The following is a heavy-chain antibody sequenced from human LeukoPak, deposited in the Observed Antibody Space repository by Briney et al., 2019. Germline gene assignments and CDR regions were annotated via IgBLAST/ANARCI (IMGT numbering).Heavy chain of an antibody. Sequence: GGSLRLSCAASGFTFSNYGMHWVRQAPGKGLEWVALISYDGSNKYYADSVKGRFTISRDNSKNTLYLQMNSLRAEDTAVYYCAKGGRYCSGGNCYFFDYWGQGTLVTVSS. J-gene: IGHJ4*02. CDR1: GFTFSNYG. V-gene: IGHV3-30*18. CDR2: ISYDGSNK. D-gene: IGHD2-15*01. CDR3: AKGGRYCSGGNCYFFDY.